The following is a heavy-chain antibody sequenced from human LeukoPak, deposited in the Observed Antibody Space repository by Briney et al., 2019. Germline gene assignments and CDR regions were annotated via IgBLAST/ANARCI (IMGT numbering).Heavy chain of an antibody. V-gene: IGHV3-74*01. CDR3: ARDKGFWAYSGSYFDY. CDR1: GFTFSRSW. D-gene: IGHD1-26*01. Sequence: AGGSLRPSCAASGFTFSRSWMHWVRQAPGKGLVWVSRINSDGSSTSYADSAKGRFTISRDNAKNTLYLQMSSLRAEDTAVYYCARDKGFWAYSGSYFDYWGQGNLVTVSS. CDR2: INSDGSST. J-gene: IGHJ4*02.